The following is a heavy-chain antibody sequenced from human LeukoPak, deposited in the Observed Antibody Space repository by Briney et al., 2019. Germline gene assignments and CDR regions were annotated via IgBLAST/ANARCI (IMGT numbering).Heavy chain of an antibody. CDR3: ARGIYGDYGYDAFDI. CDR1: GFTFSSYA. CDR2: ISSSSSYI. Sequence: GGSLRLSCAASGFTFSSYAIHWVRQAPGKGLEWVSSISSSSSYIYYADSVKGRFTISRDNAKNSLYLQMNSLRAEDTAVYYCARGIYGDYGYDAFDIWGQGTMVTVSS. D-gene: IGHD4-17*01. V-gene: IGHV3-21*01. J-gene: IGHJ3*02.